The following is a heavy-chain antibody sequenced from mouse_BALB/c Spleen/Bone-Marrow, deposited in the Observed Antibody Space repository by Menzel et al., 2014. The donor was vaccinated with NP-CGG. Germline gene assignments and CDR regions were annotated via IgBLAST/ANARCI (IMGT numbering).Heavy chain of an antibody. CDR2: ISDGGSYT. J-gene: IGHJ4*01. CDR3: AGTYRPFALDY. V-gene: IGHV5-4*02. D-gene: IGHD2-14*01. CDR1: GFTFSDYY. Sequence: EVQGVESGGGLVKPGGSLKLSCAASGFTFSDYYMYWVRQTPEKRLEWVATISDGGSYTDYPGSVKGRFTVSRDNAKNNLYLQMSSLKSEDTAMYFCAGTYRPFALDYWGQGTSVTVSS.